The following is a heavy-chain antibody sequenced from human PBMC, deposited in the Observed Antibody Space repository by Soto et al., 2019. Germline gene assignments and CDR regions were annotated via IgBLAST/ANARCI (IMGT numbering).Heavy chain of an antibody. CDR1: GYTLTNFY. V-gene: IGHV1-8*02. CDR3: ARVPPRYCSSTSCLYFEY. J-gene: IGHJ4*02. Sequence: AASVKVSCKASGYTLTNFYINWVRQATGQGLEWMGWMNPNSGNTGYAQKFQGRVTMTRNTSISTAYMELSSLRSEDTAVYYCARVPPRYCSSTSCLYFEYSGQGTLVTVSS. CDR2: MNPNSGNT. D-gene: IGHD2-2*01.